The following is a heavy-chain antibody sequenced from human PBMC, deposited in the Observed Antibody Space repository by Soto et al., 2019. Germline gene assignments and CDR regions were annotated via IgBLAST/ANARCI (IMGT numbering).Heavy chain of an antibody. D-gene: IGHD6-19*01. J-gene: IGHJ4*02. CDR1: GFTFSTYW. CDR2: IKQDGTTK. V-gene: IGHV3-7*04. Sequence: EVQLVESGGGLVQPGGSLRLSCADSGFTFSTYWMNWVRQAPGKGLEWVANIKQDGTTKYYVDSVKGRFTISRHNAKNSLYLQMNSLRAEDTAVYYCAGGSGWLIRYWGQGTLVTVSS. CDR3: AGGSGWLIRY.